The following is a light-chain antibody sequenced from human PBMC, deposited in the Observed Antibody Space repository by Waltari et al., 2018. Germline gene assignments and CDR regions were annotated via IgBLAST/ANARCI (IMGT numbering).Light chain of an antibody. CDR1: SLRSSY. V-gene: IGLV3-19*01. CDR2: GKN. J-gene: IGLJ2*01. Sequence: SSELTQDPAVSVALGQPVRITCQVDSLRSSYASWYQQKPGQAPVLVISGKNNRPSGIPDRFSGSSSGNTASLTITGAQAEDEADYYCNSRDSSGNHPFGGGTKLTVL. CDR3: NSRDSSGNHP.